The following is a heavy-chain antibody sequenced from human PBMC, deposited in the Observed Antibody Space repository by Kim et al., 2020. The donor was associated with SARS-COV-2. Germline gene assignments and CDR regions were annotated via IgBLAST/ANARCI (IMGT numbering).Heavy chain of an antibody. CDR1: GESSTTFY. J-gene: IGHJ4*02. CDR2: INHRGIT. D-gene: IGHD3-3*01. V-gene: IGHV4-34*01. Sequence: SETLSLTCVVYGESSTTFYWSWVRQPPGKGLEWLGEINHRGITNYNPSLKSRVTVSIDTSKNQLFLKVRSVTAADTAVYYCARGPYEPAFGSWAQGTLVTVSS. CDR3: ARGPYEPAFGS.